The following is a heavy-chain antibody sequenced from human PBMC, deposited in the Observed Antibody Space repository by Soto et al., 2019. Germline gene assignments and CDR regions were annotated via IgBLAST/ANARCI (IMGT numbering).Heavy chain of an antibody. CDR1: GLTFSDYY. CDR3: ARALDGIDV. J-gene: IGHJ6*02. CDR2: ITSSGSYT. V-gene: IGHV3-11*05. Sequence: QVQLVESGGGLVKPGGSLRLSCAASGLTFSDYYMSWIRQAPGKGLEWVSYITSSGSYTKYAGSVQGRFTISRDNTQNSLFLQMNSLRAEDTAVHYCARALDGIDVWGHGTTVTVSS.